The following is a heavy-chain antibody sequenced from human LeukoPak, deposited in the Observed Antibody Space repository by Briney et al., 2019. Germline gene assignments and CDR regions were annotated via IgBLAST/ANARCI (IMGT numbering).Heavy chain of an antibody. Sequence: ASVKVSCKASGYTFTSYGISWVRQAPGRGLEWMGWISAYNGNTNYAQKLQGRVTMTTDTSTSTAYMELSSLRSEDTAVYYCAREYRVLLWFGEDPGWFDPWGQGTLVTVSS. J-gene: IGHJ5*02. CDR2: ISAYNGNT. D-gene: IGHD3-10*01. CDR3: AREYRVLLWFGEDPGWFDP. V-gene: IGHV1-18*01. CDR1: GYTFTSYG.